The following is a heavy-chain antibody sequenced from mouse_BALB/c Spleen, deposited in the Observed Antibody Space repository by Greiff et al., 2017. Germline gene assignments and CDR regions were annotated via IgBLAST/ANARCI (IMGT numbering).Heavy chain of an antibody. CDR1: GYSITSGYY. J-gene: IGHJ3*01. D-gene: IGHD2-3*01. V-gene: IGHV3-6*02. Sequence: EVQLVESGPGLVKPSQSLSLTCSVTGYSITSGYYWNWIRQFPGNKLEWMGYISYDGSNNYNPSLKNRISITRDTSKNQFFLKLNSVTTEDTATYYCARDRDEGFAYWGQGTLVTVSA. CDR3: ARDRDEGFAY. CDR2: ISYDGSN.